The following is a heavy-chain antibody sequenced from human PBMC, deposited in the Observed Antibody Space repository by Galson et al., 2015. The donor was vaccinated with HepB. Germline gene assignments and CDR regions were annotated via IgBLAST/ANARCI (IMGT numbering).Heavy chain of an antibody. J-gene: IGHJ4*02. CDR1: GFTFSRYA. CDR2: ISYEGTNK. V-gene: IGHV3-30*14. D-gene: IGHD6-19*01. CDR3: AREASSGYYYFDY. Sequence: SLRLSCAASGFTFSRYAMHWVRQAPGKGLEWVAVISYEGTNKYYADSVKGRFTISRDNSKNTLFLQMNSLRAEDTAVYYCAREASSGYYYFDYWGQGTLVTVSS.